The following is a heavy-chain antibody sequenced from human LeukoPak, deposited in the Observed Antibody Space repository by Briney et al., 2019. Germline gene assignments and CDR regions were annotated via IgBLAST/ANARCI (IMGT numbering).Heavy chain of an antibody. CDR1: GFTFTSYV. V-gene: IGHV3-30*03. D-gene: IGHD6-13*01. J-gene: IGHJ5*02. CDR2: ISYDGSNK. Sequence: GGSLRLSCAASGFTFTSYVMHWVRQAPGKGLQWVALISYDGSNKYYADSVKGRFTISRDNSKNTLYLQMNSLRAEDTAVYYCARPRGAAAGTFGFDPWAREPWSPSPQ. CDR3: ARPRGAAAGTFGFDP.